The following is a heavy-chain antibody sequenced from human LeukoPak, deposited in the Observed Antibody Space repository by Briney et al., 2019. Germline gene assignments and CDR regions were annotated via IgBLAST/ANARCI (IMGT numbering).Heavy chain of an antibody. J-gene: IGHJ3*02. D-gene: IGHD3-10*01. CDR2: INHSGST. V-gene: IGHV4-34*01. CDR1: GGSFSGYY. CDR3: ARGPYYYGSGSYFSTREPFDI. Sequence: SETLSLTCAVYGGSFSGYYWSWIRQPPGKGLEWIGEINHSGSTNYIPSLKSRVTISVDTSKNQFSLKLSSVTAADTAVYYCARGPYYYGSGSYFSTREPFDIWGQGTMVTVSS.